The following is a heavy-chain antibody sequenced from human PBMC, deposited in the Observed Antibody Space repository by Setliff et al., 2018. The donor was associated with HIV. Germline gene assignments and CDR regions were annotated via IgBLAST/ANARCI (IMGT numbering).Heavy chain of an antibody. CDR1: GGLISSGSYY. D-gene: IGHD4-17*01. V-gene: IGHV4-61*01. CDR2: IHYTGST. Sequence: SETLSLTCNVPGGLISSGSYYWSWIRQPPGKGLEWIGYIHYTGSTTYNPSLKSRVTISIDTSNNQISLRLSSVTAADTAMYYCVRDDYGYNGKGFDYWGPGTLVTVSS. J-gene: IGHJ4*02. CDR3: VRDDYGYNGKGFDY.